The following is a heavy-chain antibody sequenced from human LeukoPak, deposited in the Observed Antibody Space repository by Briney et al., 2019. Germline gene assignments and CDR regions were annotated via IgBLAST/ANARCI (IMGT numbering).Heavy chain of an antibody. D-gene: IGHD3-9*01. CDR3: ARAIRYFDWLLPFGMDV. CDR2: IIPIFGTA. V-gene: IGHV1-69*13. CDR1: GGTFSSYA. Sequence: SVKVSCKASGGTFSSYAISCVRQAPGQGLEWMGGIIPIFGTAKYAQKFQGRVTITADESTSTAYMELSSLRSEDTAVYYCARAIRYFDWLLPFGMDVWGKGTTVTVSS. J-gene: IGHJ6*04.